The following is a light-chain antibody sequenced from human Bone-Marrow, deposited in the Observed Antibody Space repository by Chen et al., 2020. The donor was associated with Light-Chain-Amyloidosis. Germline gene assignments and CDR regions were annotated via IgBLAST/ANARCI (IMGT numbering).Light chain of an antibody. CDR1: NIGSTS. J-gene: IGLJ3*02. CDR3: QVWDRSSNRPV. V-gene: IGLV3-21*02. CDR2: DDS. Sequence: SYVLPQPSSVAVAPGQTATIACGGNNIGSTSVHWYQQTPGQAPLMVVDDDSDRPSGIPDRWLGSNSGNSATRTISRVEAGDDADYYCQVWDRSSNRPVFGGGTKLTVL.